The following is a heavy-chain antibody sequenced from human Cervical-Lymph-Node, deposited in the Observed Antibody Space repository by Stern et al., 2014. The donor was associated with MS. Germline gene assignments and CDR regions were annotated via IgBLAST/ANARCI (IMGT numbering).Heavy chain of an antibody. CDR1: GGTFSSYA. CDR3: ARPTTDSSGYYYYYGMDV. Sequence: DQLVESGAEVKKPGSSVKVSCKASGGTFSSYAISWVRQAPGQGLEWMGGIIPIFGTANYAQKFQGRVTITADESTSTAYMELSSLRSEDTAVYYCARPTTDSSGYYYYYGMDVWGQGTTVTVSS. J-gene: IGHJ6*02. D-gene: IGHD3-22*01. CDR2: IIPIFGTA. V-gene: IGHV1-69*01.